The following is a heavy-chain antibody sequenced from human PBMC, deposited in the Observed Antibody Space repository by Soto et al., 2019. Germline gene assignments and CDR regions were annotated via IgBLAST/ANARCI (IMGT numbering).Heavy chain of an antibody. V-gene: IGHV3-33*01. CDR1: GFTFSSYG. CDR2: IWYDGSNK. Sequence: GGSLRLSCAASGFTFSSYGMHWVRQAPGKGLEWVAVIWYDGSNKYYADSVKGRFTISRDNSKNTLYLQMNSLRAEDTAVYYCARDILTGPNAFDIWGQGTMVTVSS. CDR3: ARDILTGPNAFDI. J-gene: IGHJ3*02. D-gene: IGHD3-9*01.